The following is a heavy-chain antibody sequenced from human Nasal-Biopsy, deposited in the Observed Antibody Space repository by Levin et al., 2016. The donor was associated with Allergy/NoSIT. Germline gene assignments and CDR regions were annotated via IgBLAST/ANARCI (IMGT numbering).Heavy chain of an antibody. CDR3: AKQGGYSGYDYVDY. J-gene: IGHJ4*02. CDR1: GFTFNSYA. Sequence: GGSLRLSCAASGFTFNSYAMSWVRQAPGQGLEWVSGISGSGGSTYYADSVKGRFTISRDNSKNTLYLQMNSLRAEDTAVYYCAKQGGYSGYDYVDYWGQGTLVTVSS. V-gene: IGHV3-23*01. CDR2: ISGSGGST. D-gene: IGHD5-12*01.